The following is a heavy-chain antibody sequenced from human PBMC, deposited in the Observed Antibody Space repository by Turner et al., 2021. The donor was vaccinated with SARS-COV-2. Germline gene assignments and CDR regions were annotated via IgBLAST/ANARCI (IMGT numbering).Heavy chain of an antibody. V-gene: IGHV1-2*02. D-gene: IGHD5-12*01. J-gene: IGHJ3*02. CDR2: INPNSGGT. CDR1: GYTFTGYY. CDR3: AVLEMATITDAFDI. Sequence: QVPLVQSGAEVKKPGASVKVSCKASGYTFTGYYMHWVRQSPGQGLEWMGWINPNSGGTIYAQKFQGRVTMTRDTSISTAYMELCRLRSDDTAVYYCAVLEMATITDAFDIWGQGTMVTVSS.